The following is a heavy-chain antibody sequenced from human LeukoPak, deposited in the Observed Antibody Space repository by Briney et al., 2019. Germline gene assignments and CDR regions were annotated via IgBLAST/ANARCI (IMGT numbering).Heavy chain of an antibody. CDR2: IRYDRSNK. CDR3: AGELH. Sequence: GGSLRLSCPASESTLSAYGWHWFGQPPGRGRGGLAFIRYDRSNKYYADSVKGRFTISRDNSKNTLYLQMNSLRAEDTAVYYCAGELHWGQGTLVTVSS. CDR1: ESTLSAYG. V-gene: IGHV3-30*02. J-gene: IGHJ4*02.